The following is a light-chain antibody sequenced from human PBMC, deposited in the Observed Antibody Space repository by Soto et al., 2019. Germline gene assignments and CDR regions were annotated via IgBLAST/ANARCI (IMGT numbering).Light chain of an antibody. CDR2: GAS. CDR1: QSVSSN. V-gene: IGKV3-15*01. J-gene: IGKJ2*01. CDR3: QQYNNWPPYT. Sequence: EIVMTQSPATLFLAPGERATLSCRARQSVSSNLAWYQQKPGQAPRLLIYGASTRATGIPARFSGSGSGTEFTLTISSLQSEDFAVYYCQQYNNWPPYTFGQGTKLEIK.